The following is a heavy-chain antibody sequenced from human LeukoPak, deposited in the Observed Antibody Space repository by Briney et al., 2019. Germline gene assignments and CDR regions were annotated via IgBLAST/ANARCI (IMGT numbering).Heavy chain of an antibody. D-gene: IGHD6-6*01. CDR3: ARRYPGIAARPVDY. CDR2: INHSGST. V-gene: IGHV4-34*01. CDR1: GGSFSGYY. J-gene: IGHJ4*02. Sequence: SETLSLTCAVYGGSFSGYYWSWIRQPPGKGLEWIGEINHSGSTNYNQSLKSRVTISVDTSKNQFSLKLSSVTAADTAVYYCARRYPGIAARPVDYWGQGTLVTVSS.